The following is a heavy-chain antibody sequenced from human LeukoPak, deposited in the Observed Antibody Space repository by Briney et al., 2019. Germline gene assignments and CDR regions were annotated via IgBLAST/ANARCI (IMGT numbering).Heavy chain of an antibody. CDR1: GGSISGYY. D-gene: IGHD5-18*01. CDR2: IYYSGNT. V-gene: IGHV4-59*01. CDR3: ARGWDTGYSYYGMDV. Sequence: SETLSLTCTVSGGSISGYYWSWIRQPPGKGLEWIGYIYYSGNTNHNPSLKSRVTLSVDTSTNQLFLKLSSVTAADTAVYYCARGWDTGYSYYGMDVWGPGTTVTVSS. J-gene: IGHJ6*02.